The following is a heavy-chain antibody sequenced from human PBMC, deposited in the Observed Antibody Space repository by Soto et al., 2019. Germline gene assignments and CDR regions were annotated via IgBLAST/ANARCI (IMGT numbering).Heavy chain of an antibody. Sequence: SETLSLTCAVSGYSISSGYYWGWIRQPPGKGLEWIGGIYHSGSTYYNPSLKSRVTISVDTSKNQFSLKLSSVTAADTAVYYCARDRNYYGSGSYSYGMDVWGQGTTVTVSS. CDR2: IYHSGST. CDR3: ARDRNYYGSGSYSYGMDV. V-gene: IGHV4-38-2*02. J-gene: IGHJ6*02. D-gene: IGHD3-10*01. CDR1: GYSISSGYY.